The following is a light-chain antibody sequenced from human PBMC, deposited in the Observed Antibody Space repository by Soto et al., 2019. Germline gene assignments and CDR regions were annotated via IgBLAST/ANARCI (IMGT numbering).Light chain of an antibody. CDR3: QQYFSFPWT. CDR1: QSVLYSSNNKNY. V-gene: IGKV4-1*01. CDR2: YAS. Sequence: DIVMTQSPDSLAVSLGERATINCKSSQSVLYSSNNKNYLAWYQQRPGQPPNLLIYYASTRESGVPDRFSGSGSGTDFTLTISSLQAEDVAIYYCQQYFSFPWTFGQGTKVEIK. J-gene: IGKJ1*01.